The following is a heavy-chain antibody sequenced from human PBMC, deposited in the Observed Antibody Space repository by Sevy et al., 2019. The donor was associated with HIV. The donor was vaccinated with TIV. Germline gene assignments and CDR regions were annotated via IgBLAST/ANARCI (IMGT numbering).Heavy chain of an antibody. V-gene: IGHV3-49*03. CDR3: TRVGSGRITIFGVVIIPGWFDP. CDR1: GFTFGDYA. Sequence: GGSLRLSCTASGFTFGDYAMSWFRQAPGKGLEWVGFIRSKAYGRTTEYAASVKGRFTISRDDSKSIAYLQMNSLKTEDTAVYYCTRVGSGRITIFGVVIIPGWFDPWGQGTLVTVSS. CDR2: IRSKAYGRTT. D-gene: IGHD3-3*01. J-gene: IGHJ5*02.